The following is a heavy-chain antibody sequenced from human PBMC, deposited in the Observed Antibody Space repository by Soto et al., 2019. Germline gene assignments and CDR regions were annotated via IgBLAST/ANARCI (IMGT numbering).Heavy chain of an antibody. CDR2: ISSSGSTI. D-gene: IGHD3-10*01. CDR1: GFTFSDYY. CDR3: ARDIKAVLLWFGEFDS. Sequence: LRLSCAASGFTFSDYYMSWIRQAPGKGLEWVSYISSSGSTIYYADSVKGRFTISRDNAKNSLYLQMNSLRAEDTAVYYCARDIKAVLLWFGEFDSWGQGTLVTVSS. J-gene: IGHJ5*01. V-gene: IGHV3-11*01.